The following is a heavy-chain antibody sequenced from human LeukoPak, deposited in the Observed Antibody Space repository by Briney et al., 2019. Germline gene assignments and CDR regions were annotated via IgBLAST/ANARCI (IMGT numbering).Heavy chain of an antibody. CDR1: GYTXTSYG. CDR3: ARDLRLRFSGTYLPAHDAFHT. V-gene: IGHV1-18*01. CDR2: ISTYNGNT. Sequence: ASVKVSCKAFGYTXTSYGINWVRQAPGQGLEWMGWISTYNGNTNYAQKVQGRVTMTTDTSTNTAYMELRSLKPDDTAVYYCARDLRLRFSGTYLPAHDAFHTWGQGTMVTVSS. D-gene: IGHD1-26*01. J-gene: IGHJ3*02.